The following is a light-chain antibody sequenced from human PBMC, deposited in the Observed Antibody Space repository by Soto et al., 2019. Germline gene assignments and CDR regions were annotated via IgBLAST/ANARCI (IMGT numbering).Light chain of an antibody. V-gene: IGLV1-51*01. CDR1: SSNIGNNY. CDR3: GTWDSSLSAVV. J-gene: IGLJ2*01. CDR2: DND. Sequence: QSVLTRPPSVSAAPGQKVTIACSGSSSNIGNNYVSWYQQLPGTAPKLLIYDNDQRPLGIPDRFSGSTSGTSATLGITGLQTGDEAHYYCGTWDSSLSAVVFGGGTKLTVL.